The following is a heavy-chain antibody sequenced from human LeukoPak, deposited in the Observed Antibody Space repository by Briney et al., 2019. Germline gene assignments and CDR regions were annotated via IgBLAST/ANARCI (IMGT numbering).Heavy chain of an antibody. V-gene: IGHV3-11*01. Sequence: GGSLRLSCAASGFTFSDYYMSWIRQAPGKGLELISYAGSSGSPMNYADSVKGRFTISKDNAKNSLYLRMNSLRAEDTAMYYCARTGFDLWSGYYGARYFFDYWGQGTLVTVSS. CDR3: ARTGFDLWSGYYGARYFFDY. CDR1: GFTFSDYY. CDR2: AGSSGSPM. D-gene: IGHD3-3*01. J-gene: IGHJ4*02.